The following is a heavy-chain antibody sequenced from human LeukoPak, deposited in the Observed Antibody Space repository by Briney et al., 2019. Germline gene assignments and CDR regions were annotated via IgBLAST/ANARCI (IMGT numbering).Heavy chain of an antibody. Sequence: SETLSLTCTVSGGSISSYYWSWIRQPPGKGLEWIGYISYSGSTNYDPSLKSRVTISVDTSKNQFSLKLSSVTAADTAVYYCARYTAMVAFHAHGFDIWGQGTMVTVSS. V-gene: IGHV4-59*01. CDR3: ARYTAMVAFHAHGFDI. CDR1: GGSISSYY. D-gene: IGHD5-18*01. CDR2: ISYSGST. J-gene: IGHJ3*02.